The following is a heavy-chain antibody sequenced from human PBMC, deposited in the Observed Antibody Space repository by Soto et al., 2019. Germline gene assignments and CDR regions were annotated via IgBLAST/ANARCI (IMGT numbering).Heavy chain of an antibody. D-gene: IGHD6-6*01. CDR1: GGSVSSGSYY. J-gene: IGHJ6*02. Sequence: QVQLQESGPGLVKPSETLSLTCTVSGGSVSSGSYYWSWLRQPPGKGLDWIGYIYYSGSTNYNPSLKSRVTISVDTSKNQFSLKLSSVTAADTALYYCARDGLREGSSSDYYGMDVWGQGTTVTVSS. CDR3: ARDGLREGSSSDYYGMDV. CDR2: IYYSGST. V-gene: IGHV4-61*01.